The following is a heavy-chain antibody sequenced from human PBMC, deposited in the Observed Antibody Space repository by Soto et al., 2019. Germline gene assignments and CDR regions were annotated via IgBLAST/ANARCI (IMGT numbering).Heavy chain of an antibody. Sequence: EEQLAESGGGLVQPGEFLKLSCAASGFAFSGSAMHWVRQASGKGLEWVGRIRSKTYNYATTYAASVKGRFTISRDDSKSTAYLHMSSLKTEDTAVYYCTTTTGEYWGQGTLVTVSS. V-gene: IGHV3-73*02. CDR3: TTTTGEY. CDR2: IRSKTYNYAT. D-gene: IGHD1-1*01. CDR1: GFAFSGSA. J-gene: IGHJ4*02.